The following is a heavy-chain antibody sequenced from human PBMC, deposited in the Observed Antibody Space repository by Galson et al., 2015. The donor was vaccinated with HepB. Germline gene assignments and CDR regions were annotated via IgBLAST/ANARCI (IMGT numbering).Heavy chain of an antibody. CDR3: AKSPAYYYYMDV. Sequence: SLRLSCAASGFTFSSYAMSWVRQAPGKGLEWVSAISGSGGSTYYADSVKGRFTISRGNSKNTLYLQMNSLRAEDTAVYYCAKSPAYYYYMDVWGKGTTVTVSS. CDR2: ISGSGGST. D-gene: IGHD2-2*01. V-gene: IGHV3-23*01. J-gene: IGHJ6*03. CDR1: GFTFSSYA.